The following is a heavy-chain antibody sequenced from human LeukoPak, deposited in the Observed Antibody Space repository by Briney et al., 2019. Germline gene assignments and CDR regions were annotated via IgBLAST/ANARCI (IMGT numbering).Heavy chain of an antibody. D-gene: IGHD5-24*01. CDR3: ASLEAMAEDAFDI. CDR2: IYYSGST. Sequence: SATLSLTCTVSGGSISSSSYYWGWIRQPPGKGLEWIGSIYYSGSTYYNPSLKSRVTISVDTSKNQFSLKLSSVTAADTAVYYCASLEAMAEDAFDIWGQGTMVTVSS. J-gene: IGHJ3*02. CDR1: GGSISSSSYY. V-gene: IGHV4-39*01.